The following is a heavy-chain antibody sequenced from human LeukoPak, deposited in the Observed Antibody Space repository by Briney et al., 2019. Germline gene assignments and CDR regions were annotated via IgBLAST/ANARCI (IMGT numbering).Heavy chain of an antibody. D-gene: IGHD3-22*01. J-gene: IGHJ4*02. V-gene: IGHV4-39*07. CDR1: GGSISSSSYY. Sequence: KPSETLSLTCTVSGGSISSSSYYWGWIRQPPGKGLEWIGSIYYRGITYYSPSLKSRVTISVDTSKNQFSLKLSSVTAADTAVYYCARVVYDSSTYPKSYFDFWGQGTLVTVSS. CDR2: IYYRGIT. CDR3: ARVVYDSSTYPKSYFDF.